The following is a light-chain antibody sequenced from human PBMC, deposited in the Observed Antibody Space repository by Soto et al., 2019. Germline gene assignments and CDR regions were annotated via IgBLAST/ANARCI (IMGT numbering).Light chain of an antibody. Sequence: EIVLTQSPGTLSLSPGERATLSCRASQSVSSSYLAWYQQKPGQAPRLLIYGASSRATGVPDRFSGSGSGTDFTLTISRLEPEDVAVYYCQQYDSSPLYTFGQGTKLEIK. CDR3: QQYDSSPLYT. J-gene: IGKJ2*01. CDR2: GAS. V-gene: IGKV3-20*01. CDR1: QSVSSSY.